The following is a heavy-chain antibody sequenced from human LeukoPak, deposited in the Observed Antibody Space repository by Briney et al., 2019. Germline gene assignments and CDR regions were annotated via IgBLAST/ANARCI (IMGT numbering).Heavy chain of an antibody. V-gene: IGHV3-48*04. J-gene: IGHJ4*02. CDR2: ISDGGSTI. CDR1: GFTFSSYS. D-gene: IGHD1-26*01. Sequence: PGGSLRLSCAASGFTFSSYSMNWVRQAPGKGLEWVSYISDGGSTIYYADSVKGRFTISRDNAQNSLYLQMNSLRAEDTAVYYCAKLPGSYCYFDYWGQGTLVTVSS. CDR3: AKLPGSYCYFDY.